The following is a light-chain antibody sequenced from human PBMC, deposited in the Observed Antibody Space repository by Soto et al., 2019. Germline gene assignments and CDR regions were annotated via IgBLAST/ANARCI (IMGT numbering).Light chain of an antibody. V-gene: IGKV3-20*01. CDR3: QQYAGSPRT. CDR1: QSVSSNY. CDR2: YAY. Sequence: EIVLTQSPGTLSLSPGEKATLSCRASQSVSSNYLAWYQQKPGQAPRLLIYYAYRRTTGIPDRFSGSGSGTDFTLTISGLEPEDFAVYYCQQYAGSPRTFGQGTKVEIK. J-gene: IGKJ1*01.